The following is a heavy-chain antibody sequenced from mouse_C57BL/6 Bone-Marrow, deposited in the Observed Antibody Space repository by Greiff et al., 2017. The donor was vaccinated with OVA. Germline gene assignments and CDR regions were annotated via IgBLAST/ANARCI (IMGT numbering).Heavy chain of an antibody. CDR2: IWSGGST. Sequence: VKLVESGPGLVQPSQSLSITCTVSGFSLTSYGVHWVRQSPGKGLEWLGVIWSGGSTDYNAAFISRLSISKDNSKSQVFFKMNSLQADDTAIYYCARNSGVGSDYYGSSYWYFDVWGTGTTVTVSS. V-gene: IGHV2-2*01. CDR3: ARNSGVGSDYYGSSYWYFDV. J-gene: IGHJ1*03. CDR1: GFSLTSYG. D-gene: IGHD1-1*01.